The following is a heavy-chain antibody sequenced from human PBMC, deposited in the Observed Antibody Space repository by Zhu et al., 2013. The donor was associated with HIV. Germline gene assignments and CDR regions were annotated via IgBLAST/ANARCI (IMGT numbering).Heavy chain of an antibody. CDR3: AREQTVVVVLPFDP. CDR1: GYTFTSYG. Sequence: QSGAEVKKPGASVKVSCKASGYTFTSYGISWVRQAPGQGLEWMGWISAYNGNTNYAQRLQGRVSLTRDTSINTAYMELKSLTFDDTAVYYCAREQTVVVVLPFDPWGQGTLV. CDR2: ISAYNGNT. J-gene: IGHJ5*02. D-gene: IGHD2-21*01. V-gene: IGHV1-18*01.